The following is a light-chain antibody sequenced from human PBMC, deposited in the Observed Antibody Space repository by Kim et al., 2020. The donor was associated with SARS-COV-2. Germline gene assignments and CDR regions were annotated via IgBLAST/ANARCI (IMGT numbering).Light chain of an antibody. CDR3: QQYKSWYT. Sequence: RSESVGDRVTSTCRASQSISSGLARYQQKPGKAPKVLISKASTLESGVSSRFSGSGSGTEFTLTISSLQPDDFATYYCQQYKSWYTFGQGTKLEI. CDR2: KAS. J-gene: IGKJ2*01. CDR1: QSISSG. V-gene: IGKV1-5*03.